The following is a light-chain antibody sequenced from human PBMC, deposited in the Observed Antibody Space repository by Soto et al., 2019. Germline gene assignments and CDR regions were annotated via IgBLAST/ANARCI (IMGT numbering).Light chain of an antibody. J-gene: IGKJ4*01. CDR2: DTF. Sequence: EIVLTQSPAFLSLSPGERATLSCRASQSIGSYLAWYQQKPGQAPRLLIYDTFNRATGIPTRFSGWGSGTDLNLTISSIEPADFAIYYCQQRRKCLFGGGTKVEIK. V-gene: IGKV3-11*01. CDR3: QQRRKCL. CDR1: QSIGSY.